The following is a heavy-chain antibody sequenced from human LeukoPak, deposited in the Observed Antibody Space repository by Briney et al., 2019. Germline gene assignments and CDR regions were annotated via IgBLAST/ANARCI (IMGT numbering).Heavy chain of an antibody. D-gene: IGHD1-14*01. Sequence: GGSPRLSCAASGFTFTSYAMSWVRQAPGKGLEWVSAISGSGGSTYYADSVKGRFTVSRDNSKNMLYLQMNSLRAEDTALYYCARTRTSDYWGQGTLVTVSS. CDR2: ISGSGGST. CDR1: GFTFTSYA. V-gene: IGHV3-23*01. J-gene: IGHJ4*02. CDR3: ARTRTSDY.